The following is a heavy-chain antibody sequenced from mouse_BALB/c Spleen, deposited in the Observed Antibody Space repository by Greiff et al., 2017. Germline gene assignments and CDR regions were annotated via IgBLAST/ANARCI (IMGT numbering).Heavy chain of an antibody. Sequence: DVKLVESGGGLVKPGGSLKLSCAASGFTFSSYAMSWVRQTPEKRLEWVASISSGGSTYYPDSVKGRFTISRDNARNILYLQMSSLRSEDTAMYYCARGVEYGAMDYWGQGTSVTVSS. CDR2: ISSGGST. D-gene: IGHD5-1*01. CDR1: GFTFSSYA. J-gene: IGHJ4*01. V-gene: IGHV5-6-5*01. CDR3: ARGVEYGAMDY.